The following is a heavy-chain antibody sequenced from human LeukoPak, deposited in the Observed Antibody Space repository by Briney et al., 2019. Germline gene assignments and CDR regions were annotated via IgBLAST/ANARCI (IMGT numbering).Heavy chain of an antibody. J-gene: IGHJ4*02. CDR2: INSDGSQF. V-gene: IGHV3-7*03. Sequence: GGSLRLSCAASGFTFSTYWMSWVRQAPGKGLEWVANINSDGSQFHHVDSVWGRLTISRDNAKDLLFLQMNSLRAEDTAVYYCVTTHFYDAGAQYGRGFWGQGTLVTVSS. CDR3: VTTHFYDAGAQYGRGF. D-gene: IGHD3-22*01. CDR1: GFTFSTYW.